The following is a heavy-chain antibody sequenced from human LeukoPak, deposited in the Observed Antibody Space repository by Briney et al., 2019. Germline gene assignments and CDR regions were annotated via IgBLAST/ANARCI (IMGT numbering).Heavy chain of an antibody. Sequence: SETLSLTCAVYGGSFSGYYWSWIRQPPGKGLEWIGEINHSGSTNYNPSLKSRVTISVDTSKNQFSLKLSSVTAADTAVYYCARRSRMVRGLYYFDYWGQGTLVTVSS. V-gene: IGHV4-34*01. CDR2: INHSGST. CDR1: GGSFSGYY. CDR3: ARRSRMVRGLYYFDY. D-gene: IGHD3-10*01. J-gene: IGHJ4*02.